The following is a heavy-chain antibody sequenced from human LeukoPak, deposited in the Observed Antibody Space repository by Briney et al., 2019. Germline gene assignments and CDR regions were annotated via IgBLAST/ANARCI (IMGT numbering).Heavy chain of an antibody. CDR3: AKVGRYFDWLLGY. V-gene: IGHV3-23*01. J-gene: IGHJ4*02. D-gene: IGHD3-9*01. Sequence: GGSLRLSRAASGFTFSKFPMGWVRQAPGRGLEWVLAICASGDVTFYADSVRGRFTISRDNSKSTLYLQMNSLRAEDTAVYYCAKVGRYFDWLLGYWGQGTLVTVSS. CDR1: GFTFSKFP. CDR2: ICASGDVT.